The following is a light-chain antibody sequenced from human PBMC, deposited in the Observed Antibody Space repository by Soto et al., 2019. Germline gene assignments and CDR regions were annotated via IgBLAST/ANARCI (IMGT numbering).Light chain of an antibody. CDR2: DAS. CDR3: QLFLT. Sequence: EIVLTQSPATLSLSPGERATLSCRASQSVSSYLAWYQQKPGQAPRLLIYDASNRATGIPARFSGSGSGTDFTLTISSLEPEDFAVYCCQLFLTFGGGTKVEIK. V-gene: IGKV3-11*01. CDR1: QSVSSY. J-gene: IGKJ4*01.